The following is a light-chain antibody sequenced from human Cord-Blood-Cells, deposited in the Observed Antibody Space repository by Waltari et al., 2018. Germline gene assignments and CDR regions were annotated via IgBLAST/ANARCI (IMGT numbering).Light chain of an antibody. Sequence: QSALTQPRSVSGSPGQSVTIPCTGTRSDVGGYNYLSWYQQHPGKAPKLMIYDVSKRPSGVPDRFSGSKSGNTASLTISGLQAEDEADYYCCSYAGSYTWVFGGGTKLTVL. CDR3: CSYAGSYTWV. CDR2: DVS. J-gene: IGLJ3*02. CDR1: RSDVGGYNY. V-gene: IGLV2-11*01.